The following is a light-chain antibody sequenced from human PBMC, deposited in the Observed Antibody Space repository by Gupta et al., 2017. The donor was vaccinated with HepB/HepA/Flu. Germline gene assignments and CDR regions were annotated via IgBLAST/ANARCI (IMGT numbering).Light chain of an antibody. CDR3: QQYGSSWT. V-gene: IGKV3-20*01. CDR1: RCVSSSY. CDR2: DAS. J-gene: IGKJ1*01. Sequence: ETAFTESPGTLSLSPGERATLSCRGSRCVSSSYLAWYQQKPGQAPRLLIYDASSRDTGIPERFSGSGSGTDFTLTISRLEPEDFAVYYCQQYGSSWTFGQGTKVEIK.